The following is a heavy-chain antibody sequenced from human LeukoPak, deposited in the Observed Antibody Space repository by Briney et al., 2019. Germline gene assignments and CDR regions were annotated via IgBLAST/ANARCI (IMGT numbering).Heavy chain of an antibody. V-gene: IGHV3-30*14. Sequence: GGSLRLSCAVSGFTFSNYAMYWVRQAPGKGLEWVTLISYDGTNKYYGASVKGRFTISRDNSKNTLYLQMNSLRAEDTAVYYCARHGSITMVRGRLRHYYMDVWGKGTTVTISS. D-gene: IGHD3-10*01. J-gene: IGHJ6*03. CDR1: GFTFSNYA. CDR3: ARHGSITMVRGRLRHYYMDV. CDR2: ISYDGTNK.